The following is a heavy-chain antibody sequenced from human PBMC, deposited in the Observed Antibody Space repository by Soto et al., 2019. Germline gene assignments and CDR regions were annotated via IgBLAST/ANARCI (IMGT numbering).Heavy chain of an antibody. CDR1: GGSISSYY. J-gene: IGHJ5*02. Sequence: SETLSLTCSVSGGSISSYYWSWIRQPPGKGLEWIGYINYSGSTNYNPSLKSRVTIPVDTSKNQFSLKLSSVTAADTAVYYCAREYSSSSWGVDWFDPWGQGTLVTVSS. V-gene: IGHV4-59*01. D-gene: IGHD6-6*01. CDR2: INYSGST. CDR3: AREYSSSSWGVDWFDP.